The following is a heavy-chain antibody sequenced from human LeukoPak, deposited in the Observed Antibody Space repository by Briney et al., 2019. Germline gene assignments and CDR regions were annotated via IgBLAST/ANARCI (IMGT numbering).Heavy chain of an antibody. Sequence: SETLSLTCTVSGGSISSYYWSWIRQPAGKGLEWIGRIYSSGSTNYNPSLKSRVTMSVDTSKNQFSLKLSSVTAADTAVYYCAREAYYYDSSGYRKFDYWGQGTLVTVSS. V-gene: IGHV4-4*07. CDR3: AREAYYYDSSGYRKFDY. CDR2: IYSSGST. D-gene: IGHD3-22*01. J-gene: IGHJ4*02. CDR1: GGSISSYY.